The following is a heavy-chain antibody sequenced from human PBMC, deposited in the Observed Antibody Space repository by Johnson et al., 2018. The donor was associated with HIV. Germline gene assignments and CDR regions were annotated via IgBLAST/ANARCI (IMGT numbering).Heavy chain of an antibody. CDR1: GFTFSSYD. CDR3: ATPQEGYSAFDI. CDR2: ISYDGSNK. Sequence: QVQLVESGGGVVQPGRSMRLSCAASGFTFSSYDLHWVRQAPGKGLEWVAVISYDGSNKYYADSVKGRFTISRDNSKNTLYLQMNSLRAEDTAVYYCATPQEGYSAFDIWGQGTMVTVSS. V-gene: IGHV3-30*03. J-gene: IGHJ3*02. D-gene: IGHD2-15*01.